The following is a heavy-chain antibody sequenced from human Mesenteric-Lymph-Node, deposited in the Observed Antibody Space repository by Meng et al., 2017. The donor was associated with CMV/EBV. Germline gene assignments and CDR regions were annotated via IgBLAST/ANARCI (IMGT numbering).Heavy chain of an antibody. Sequence: GESLKISCAVSGFTFSSYAMSWVRQAPGKGLEWVSAISGSGGSTYYADSVKGRFTISRDNSKNTLYLQMNSLRAEDTAVYYCAKDQGSIAATRGMDVWGQGTTVTVSS. CDR3: AKDQGSIAATRGMDV. V-gene: IGHV3-23*01. CDR2: ISGSGGST. J-gene: IGHJ6*02. D-gene: IGHD6-6*01. CDR1: GFTFSSYA.